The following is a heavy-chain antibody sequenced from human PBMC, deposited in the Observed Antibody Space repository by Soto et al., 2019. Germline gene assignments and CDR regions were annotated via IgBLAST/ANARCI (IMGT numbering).Heavy chain of an antibody. J-gene: IGHJ6*02. CDR2: INPSGGST. CDR3: AREPLKAAAGTSGFTDPSNYYYGMDV. D-gene: IGHD6-13*01. CDR1: GYTFTSYY. Sequence: ASVKVPSKASGYTFTSYYMHSVRQAPGQGLEWMGIINPSGGSTSYAQKFQGRVTMTRDTSTSTVYMELSSLRSEDTAVYYCAREPLKAAAGTSGFTDPSNYYYGMDVWGQGTTVTVSS. V-gene: IGHV1-46*01.